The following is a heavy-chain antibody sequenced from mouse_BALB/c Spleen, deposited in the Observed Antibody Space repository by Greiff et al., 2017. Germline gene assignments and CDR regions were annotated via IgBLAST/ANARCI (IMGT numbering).Heavy chain of an antibody. CDR1: GFTFSSYA. J-gene: IGHJ4*01. Sequence: EVQGVESGGGLVKPGGSLKLSCAASGFTFSSYAMSWVRQTPEKRLEWVASISSGGSTYYPDSVKGRFTISRDNARNILYLQMSSLRSEDTAMYYCAREGKRDAMDYWGQGTSVTVSS. CDR3: AREGKRDAMDY. V-gene: IGHV5-6-5*01. CDR2: ISSGGST. D-gene: IGHD2-1*01.